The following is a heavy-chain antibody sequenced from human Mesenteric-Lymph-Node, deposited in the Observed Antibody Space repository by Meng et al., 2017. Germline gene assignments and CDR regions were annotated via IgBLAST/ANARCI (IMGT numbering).Heavy chain of an antibody. Sequence: SETLSLTCAVSGYSISSGYYWGWIRQPPGKGLEWIGSIYHSGSTYYNPSLKSRVTISVDTSKNQFSLKLTYMTAADTAVYYCARDGEWELPDYWGQGTLVTVSS. D-gene: IGHD1-26*01. CDR3: ARDGEWELPDY. V-gene: IGHV4-38-2*02. CDR2: IYHSGST. J-gene: IGHJ4*02. CDR1: GYSISSGYY.